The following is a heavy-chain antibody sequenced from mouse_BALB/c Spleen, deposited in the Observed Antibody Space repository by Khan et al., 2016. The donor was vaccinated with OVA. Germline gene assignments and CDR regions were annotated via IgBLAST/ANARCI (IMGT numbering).Heavy chain of an antibody. CDR2: IYPGTDNT. D-gene: IGHD3-2*02. V-gene: IGHV1S132*01. J-gene: IGHJ2*01. CDR1: GYIFTSYW. Sequence: QVQLQQSGAELVRPGTSVKLSCKTSGYIFTSYWIHWVKQRSGQGLEWIARIYPGTDNTYYNEKFKDKATLTADKSSSTAYLQLSSLKSEDSGVFFCAREEALYYFDYWGQGTTLTVSS. CDR3: AREEALYYFDY.